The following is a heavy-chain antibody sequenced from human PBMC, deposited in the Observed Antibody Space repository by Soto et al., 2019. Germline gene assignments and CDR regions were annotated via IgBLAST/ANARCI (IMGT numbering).Heavy chain of an antibody. Sequence: SETLSLTCTVSGCSISSYFWSWIRQPPGKGLEWIGYIYYSGSTNYNPSLKSRVTISVDTSKNQFSLKLSSVTAADTAVYYCARSDGRYWGQGTLVTVSS. V-gene: IGHV4-59*01. CDR2: IYYSGST. J-gene: IGHJ4*02. CDR3: ARSDGRY. CDR1: GCSISSYF.